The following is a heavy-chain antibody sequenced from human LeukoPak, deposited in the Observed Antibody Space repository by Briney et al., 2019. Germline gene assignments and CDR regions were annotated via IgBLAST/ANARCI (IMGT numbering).Heavy chain of an antibody. J-gene: IGHJ4*02. CDR3: ARGVHYGSDY. CDR2: INSDGSTT. Sequence: GGSLRLSCAASGFTFGTYFMHWVRQAPGKGLVWVSRINSDGSTTSHADSVKGRFTISRDNAKNTLYLQMDSLRAEDTAVYFCARGVHYGSDYWGQGTLVTVSS. V-gene: IGHV3-74*01. D-gene: IGHD4-17*01. CDR1: GFTFGTYF.